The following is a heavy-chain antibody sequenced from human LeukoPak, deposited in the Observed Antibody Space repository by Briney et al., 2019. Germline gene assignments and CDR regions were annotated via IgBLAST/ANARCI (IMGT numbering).Heavy chain of an antibody. J-gene: IGHJ4*02. CDR3: ARDGTGNYDILAGYFNY. CDR1: GGSISSYY. CDR2: IYYSGTT. D-gene: IGHD3-9*01. V-gene: IGHV4-59*01. Sequence: SETLSLTCTVSGGSISSYYWTWIRQPPGKGLEWIGYIYYSGTTYYNPSLKSRVTISLDTSKNKFSLNLTSVNVADTAVYYCARDGTGNYDILAGYFNYWGQGTLVTVSS.